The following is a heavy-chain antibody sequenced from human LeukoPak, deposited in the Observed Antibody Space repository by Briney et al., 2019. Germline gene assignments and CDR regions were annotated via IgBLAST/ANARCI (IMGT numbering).Heavy chain of an antibody. CDR3: ATLARYAFDI. D-gene: IGHD5-12*01. CDR1: GLTVSSKD. Sequence: VGSLRLSCAASGLTVSSKDMSWVRQAPGKGLEWVSVIYSGGSTYYADSVKGRFTISRDNSKNTLYLQINSLRAEDTAVYYCATLARYAFDIWGQGTMVTVSS. CDR2: IYSGGST. J-gene: IGHJ3*02. V-gene: IGHV3-53*01.